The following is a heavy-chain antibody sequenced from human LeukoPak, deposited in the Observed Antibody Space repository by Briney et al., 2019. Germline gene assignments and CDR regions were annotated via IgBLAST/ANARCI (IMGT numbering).Heavy chain of an antibody. V-gene: IGHV4-39*02. CDR3: ARDSNGLYDILDC. CDR2: IYYSGST. D-gene: IGHD3-9*01. J-gene: IGHJ4*02. CDR1: GGSISSSSYY. Sequence: SETLSLTCTVSGGSISSSSYYWGWIRQPPGKGLEWIGSIYYSGSTYYNPSLKSRVTISVDTSKNQFSLKLSSVTAADTAVYYCARDSNGLYDILDCWGQGTLVTVSS.